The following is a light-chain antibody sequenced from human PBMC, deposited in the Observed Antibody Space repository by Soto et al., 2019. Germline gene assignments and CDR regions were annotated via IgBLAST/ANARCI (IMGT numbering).Light chain of an antibody. CDR3: QQYSRNPLT. CDR1: QSVISW. J-gene: IGKJ4*01. Sequence: DIQMTQSPSTLSASVGDRVTITCRASQSVISWLAWYQQKPGEVPKLLIYKASNLESGVPSRFSGSGSGTEFTLTISSLQPDDFVTYYCQQYSRNPLTFGGGTKVEI. V-gene: IGKV1-5*03. CDR2: KAS.